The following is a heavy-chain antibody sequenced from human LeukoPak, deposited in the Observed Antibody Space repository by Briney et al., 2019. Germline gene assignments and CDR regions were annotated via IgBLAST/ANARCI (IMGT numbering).Heavy chain of an antibody. CDR3: ARDQLRSISGNRWRYDAFDI. J-gene: IGHJ3*02. CDR2: IYYSGST. V-gene: IGHV4-30-4*01. CDR1: GGSINSGDYH. D-gene: IGHD1-20*01. Sequence: SQTLSLTCSVSGGSINSGDYHWSWIRQPPGMGLEWIGYIYYSGSTNYNPSLKSRVTISVDTSKNQFSLKLSSVTAADTAVYYCARDQLRSISGNRWRYDAFDIWGQGTMVTVSS.